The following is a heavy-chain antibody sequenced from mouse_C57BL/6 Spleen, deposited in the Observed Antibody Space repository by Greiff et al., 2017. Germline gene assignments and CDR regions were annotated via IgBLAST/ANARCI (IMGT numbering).Heavy chain of an antibody. CDR1: GYSFTSYY. J-gene: IGHJ4*01. CDR2: IYPGSGNT. D-gene: IGHD2-5*01. CDR3: ARFPLYYSNPYAMDY. V-gene: IGHV1-66*01. Sequence: QVHVKQSGPELVKPGASVKISCKASGYSFTSYYIHWVKQRPGQGLEWIGWIYPGSGNTKYNEKFKGKATLTADTSSSTAYMQLSSLTSEDSAVYYCARFPLYYSNPYAMDYWGQGTSVTVSS.